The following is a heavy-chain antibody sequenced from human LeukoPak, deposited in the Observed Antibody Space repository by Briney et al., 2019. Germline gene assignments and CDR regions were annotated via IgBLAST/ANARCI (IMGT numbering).Heavy chain of an antibody. D-gene: IGHD3-22*01. CDR2: ISYDGSNK. V-gene: IGHV3-30*04. J-gene: IGHJ4*02. Sequence: GRSLRLSCAASGFTFSSYAMHWVRQAPGKGLEWVAVISYDGSNKYYADSVKGRFTISRDNSKNTLYLQMNSLRAEDTAVYYCAALDNSGYYPFDYWGQGTLVTVSS. CDR1: GFTFSSYA. CDR3: AALDNSGYYPFDY.